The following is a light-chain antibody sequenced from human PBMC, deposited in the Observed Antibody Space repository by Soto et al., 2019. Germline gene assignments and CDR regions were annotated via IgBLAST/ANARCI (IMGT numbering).Light chain of an antibody. CDR3: ALYMNNEWI. CDR1: SGSVSTNYY. V-gene: IGLV8-61*01. CDR2: MRN. Sequence: QTVVTQEPSFSVSPGGTVTLTCGLSSGSVSTNYYPSWYQQAPGQAPRTLVYMRNSRSPGVPDRFSGSILGNTAALTITGAQAEDESDYYCALYMNNEWIFGGGTKLTVL. J-gene: IGLJ2*01.